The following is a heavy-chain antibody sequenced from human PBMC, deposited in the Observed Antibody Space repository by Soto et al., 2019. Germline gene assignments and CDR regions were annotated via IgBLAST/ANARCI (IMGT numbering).Heavy chain of an antibody. Sequence: PSETLSLTCAVSGGSISSSNWWSWVRRPPGKGLEFIGETHHSRGTNYNPSLRSRVTMSLDKSKNQLSLILYSVTAADTGVYYCARYSAASGTYYFDYWGQGTLVTVSS. CDR3: ARYSAASGTYYFDY. CDR2: THHSRGT. D-gene: IGHD6-13*01. J-gene: IGHJ4*01. CDR1: GGSISSSNW. V-gene: IGHV4-4*02.